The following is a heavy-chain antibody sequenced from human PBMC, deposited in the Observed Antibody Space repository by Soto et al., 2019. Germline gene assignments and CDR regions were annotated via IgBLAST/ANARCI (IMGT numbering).Heavy chain of an antibody. CDR3: ARHMEAAAGQFYYYSGMDV. CDR1: GYSFTSHW. J-gene: IGHJ6*02. Sequence: GESLKISCKGSGYSFTSHWIGWVRQMSGKGLEWMGTIYPDDSDTRYSPSFQGQVTISADKSISTAYLQWSSLKASDTAMYYCARHMEAAAGQFYYYSGMDVWGQGTTVTVSS. CDR2: IYPDDSDT. D-gene: IGHD6-13*01. V-gene: IGHV5-51*01.